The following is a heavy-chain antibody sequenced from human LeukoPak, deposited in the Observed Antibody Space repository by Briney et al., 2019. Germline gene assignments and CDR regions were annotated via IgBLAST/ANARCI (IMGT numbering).Heavy chain of an antibody. CDR1: GGSFSGYY. CDR2: INHSGST. D-gene: IGHD3-10*01. CDR3: ARRPWFGRRNWYFDL. V-gene: IGHV4-34*01. J-gene: IGHJ2*01. Sequence: PSETLSLTCAVYGGSFSGYYWSWIRQPPGKGLEWIGEINHSGSTNYNPSLKSRVTISVDTSKNQFSLKLSSVTAADTAVYYCARRPWFGRRNWYFDLWGRGTLVTVSS.